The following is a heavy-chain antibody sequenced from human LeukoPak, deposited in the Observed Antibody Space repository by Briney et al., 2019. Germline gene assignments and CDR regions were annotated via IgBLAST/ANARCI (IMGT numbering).Heavy chain of an antibody. CDR3: ARARGLRLLGSLWFDP. D-gene: IGHD5-12*01. J-gene: IGHJ5*02. V-gene: IGHV4-39*07. Sequence: PSETLSLTCTVSGGSISTSSYYWGWIRQPPGKGLECIGNIYYSGSTYYNPSLKSRVTISVDTSKNQFSLKLSSVTAADTAVYYCARARGLRLLGSLWFDPWGQGTLVTVSS. CDR2: IYYSGST. CDR1: GGSISTSSYY.